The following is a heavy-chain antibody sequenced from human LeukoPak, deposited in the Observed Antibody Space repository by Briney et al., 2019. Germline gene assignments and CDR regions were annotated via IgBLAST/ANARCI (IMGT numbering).Heavy chain of an antibody. Sequence: GGSLRLSCAASGFTFSSYAMSWVRQAPGKGLEWVSAISGSGGSTYYADSVKGRFTIFRDNSKNTLYLQMNSLRAEDTAVYYCAKDRELLWFGELLFDYWGQGSMVTVSS. CDR1: GFTFSSYA. V-gene: IGHV3-23*01. CDR3: AKDRELLWFGELLFDY. D-gene: IGHD3-10*01. J-gene: IGHJ4*02. CDR2: ISGSGGST.